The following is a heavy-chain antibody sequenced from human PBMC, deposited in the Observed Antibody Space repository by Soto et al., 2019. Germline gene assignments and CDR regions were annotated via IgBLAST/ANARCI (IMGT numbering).Heavy chain of an antibody. J-gene: IGHJ4*02. V-gene: IGHV4-39*01. Sequence: SETLSLTCSVSGGSISSSSYYWGWIRQPPGKGLEWIGSIYYSGSTYYNPSLKGRVTISVDTSKNQFSLKLSSVTAADTAVYYCGRRPSFWSGYRYCGQGTLVTVSS. D-gene: IGHD3-3*01. CDR2: IYYSGST. CDR1: GGSISSSSYY. CDR3: GRRPSFWSGYRY.